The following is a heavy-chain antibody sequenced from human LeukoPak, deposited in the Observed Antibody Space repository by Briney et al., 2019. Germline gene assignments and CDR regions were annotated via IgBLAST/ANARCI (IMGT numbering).Heavy chain of an antibody. V-gene: IGHV4-39*01. CDR3: ARLYYDSSGYYQICYFDY. CDR2: IYYSGST. D-gene: IGHD3-22*01. J-gene: IGHJ4*02. Sequence: SETLSLTCTVSGGSISSSSYYWGGIRQPPGKGLEWIGSIYYSGSTYYNPSLKSRVTISVDTSKNQFSLNLSSVTAADTAVYYCARLYYDSSGYYQICYFDYWGQGTLVTVSS. CDR1: GGSISSSSYY.